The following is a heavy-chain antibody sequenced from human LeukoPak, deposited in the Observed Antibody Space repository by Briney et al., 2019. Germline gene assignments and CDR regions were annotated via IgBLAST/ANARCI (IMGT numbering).Heavy chain of an antibody. CDR1: SGSISSYY. D-gene: IGHD2-21*02. V-gene: IGHV4-59*01. J-gene: IGHJ4*02. CDR3: ARVEGDYYFDY. Sequence: KASETLSLTCTVSSGSISSYYWSWIRQPPGKRLEWIGYIYYSGSTNYNPSLTSRVTISVDPSKKQFSLKLSSVTAADTAVYYCARVEGDYYFDYWGQGTLVTVSS. CDR2: IYYSGST.